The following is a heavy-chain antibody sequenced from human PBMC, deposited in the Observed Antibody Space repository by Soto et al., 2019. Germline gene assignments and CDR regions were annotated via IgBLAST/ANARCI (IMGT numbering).Heavy chain of an antibody. Sequence: QVQLVQSGAEVKKPGASVKVSCKASGYTFTSYGITWVRQAPGLGLEWLGWINGYNGNTNYAQKLQGRVTMTTDTSTSTAYMELRSLRSDDTAVYYCARMGDVPYYYYGMDVWGQGTTVTVSS. CDR1: GYTFTSYG. J-gene: IGHJ6*02. V-gene: IGHV1-18*01. CDR3: ARMGDVPYYYYGMDV. D-gene: IGHD3-16*01. CDR2: INGYNGNT.